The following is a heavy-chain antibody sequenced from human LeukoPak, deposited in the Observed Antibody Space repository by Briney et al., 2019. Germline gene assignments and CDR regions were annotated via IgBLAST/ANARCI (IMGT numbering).Heavy chain of an antibody. CDR3: ARSQMKWL. CDR1: GGSFSGYY. Sequence: SETLSLTCAVYGGSFSGYYWTWIRQPPGKGLEWIGEISHSGRANYNSSLKSRVTMSVDTSKNQFSLKLRSVTAADTAVYYCARSQMKWLWGQGTLVIVSS. CDR2: ISHSGRA. V-gene: IGHV4-34*01. D-gene: IGHD5-12*01. J-gene: IGHJ4*02.